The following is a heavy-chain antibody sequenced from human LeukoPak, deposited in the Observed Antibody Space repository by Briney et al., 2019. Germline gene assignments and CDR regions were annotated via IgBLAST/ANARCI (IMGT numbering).Heavy chain of an antibody. CDR3: ARGLITVTTDEFDY. Sequence: PGGSLRLSCAASGFTFDDYGMSWVRQAPGKGLEWVSGINWNGGSTGYADSVKGRFTISRDNAKNSLYLQMNSLRAEDTAVYYCARGLITVTTDEFDYWGQGTLVTVSS. V-gene: IGHV3-20*04. D-gene: IGHD4-17*01. J-gene: IGHJ4*02. CDR1: GFTFDDYG. CDR2: INWNGGST.